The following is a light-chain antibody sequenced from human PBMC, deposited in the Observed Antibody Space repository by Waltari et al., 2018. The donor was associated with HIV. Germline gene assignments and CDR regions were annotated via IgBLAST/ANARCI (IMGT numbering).Light chain of an antibody. CDR2: AAS. CDR1: QAISSN. V-gene: IGKV1-9*01. J-gene: IGKJ3*01. CDR3: QHLNSYPPFT. Sequence: DIQLTQSPSFMSASVGDRVTITCRDSQAISSNLAWYQQKPGQAPTLLIYAASSLPSGVPSRFSGSVSGTEFTLTIRSLQPEDFATYYCQHLNSYPPFTFGPGTTVD.